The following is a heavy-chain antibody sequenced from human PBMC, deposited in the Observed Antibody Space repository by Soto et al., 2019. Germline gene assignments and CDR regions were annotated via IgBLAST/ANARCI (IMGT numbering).Heavy chain of an antibody. D-gene: IGHD5-12*01. CDR2: ISSSSSYT. Sequence: QVQLVESGGGLVKPGGSLRLSCAASGFTFSDYYMSWIRQAPGKGLEWVSYISSSSSYTNYAVSVKGRFTISRDNAKNSLYLQMNSLRAEDTAVYYCARDHHRYSGYDYVDYWGQGTLVTVSS. CDR1: GFTFSDYY. CDR3: ARDHHRYSGYDYVDY. J-gene: IGHJ4*02. V-gene: IGHV3-11*05.